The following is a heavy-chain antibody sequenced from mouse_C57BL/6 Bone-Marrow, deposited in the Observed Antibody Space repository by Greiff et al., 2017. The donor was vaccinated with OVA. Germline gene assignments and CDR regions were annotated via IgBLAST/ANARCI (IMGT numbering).Heavy chain of an antibody. Sequence: EVKLQESGGGLVQPGGSMKLSCVASGFTFSNYWMNWVRQSPEKGLEWVAQIRLKSDNYATHYAESVKGRFTISRDDSKSSVYLQMNNLRAEDTGIYYCTKNWAPYYFDYWGQGTTLTVSS. CDR3: TKNWAPYYFDY. D-gene: IGHD4-1*01. CDR1: GFTFSNYW. J-gene: IGHJ2*01. CDR2: IRLKSDNYAT. V-gene: IGHV6-3*01.